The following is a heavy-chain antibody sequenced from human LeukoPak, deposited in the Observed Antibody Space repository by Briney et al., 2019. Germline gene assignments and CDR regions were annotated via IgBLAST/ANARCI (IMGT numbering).Heavy chain of an antibody. V-gene: IGHV1-2*02. CDR1: GYTFTGYY. D-gene: IGHD6-13*01. J-gene: IGHJ1*01. CDR3: ARDPIGYTLTEYFQH. Sequence: GASVKVSCKASGYTFTGYYMHWVRQAPGQGLEWMGWINPNSGGTNYAQKFQGRVTMTRDTSISTAYMELSRLRSDDTAVYYCARDPIGYTLTEYFQHWGQGTLVTVSS. CDR2: INPNSGGT.